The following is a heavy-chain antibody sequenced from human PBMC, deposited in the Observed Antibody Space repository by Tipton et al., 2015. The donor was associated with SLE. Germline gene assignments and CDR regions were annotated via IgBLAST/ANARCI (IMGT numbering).Heavy chain of an antibody. V-gene: IGHV3-74*01. CDR2: IYSDGSST. CDR3: ARDTIFGVGSRYYNMDV. J-gene: IGHJ6*02. Sequence: SLRLSCAASGFTFNTYWMHWVRQGPGKGLVWVSRIYSDGSSTNYADSVKGRFTISRDNSKNTLYLQMNSLRAEDTAVYYCARDTIFGVGSRYYNMDVWGQGTTVTVSS. CDR1: GFTFNTYW. D-gene: IGHD3-3*01.